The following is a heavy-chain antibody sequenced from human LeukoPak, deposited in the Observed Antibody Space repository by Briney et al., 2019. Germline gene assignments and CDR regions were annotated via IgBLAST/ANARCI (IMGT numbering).Heavy chain of an antibody. V-gene: IGHV3-74*01. CDR2: ISGDGSMT. J-gene: IGHJ4*02. CDR3: AKEGRLTVAAVVVENYFDF. CDR1: GFTFSTHW. Sequence: GGSLRLSCAASGFTFSTHWMYWVRQAPGRELVWVSRISGDGSMTSYADSVKGRFTISRDNAKDTLYLQMTSLRVEDTAVYSCAKEGRLTVAAVVVENYFDFWGQGTPVIVSA. D-gene: IGHD3-22*01.